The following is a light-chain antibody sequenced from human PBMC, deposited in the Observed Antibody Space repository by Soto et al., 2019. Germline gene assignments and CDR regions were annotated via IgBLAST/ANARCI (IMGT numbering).Light chain of an antibody. CDR2: AAS. V-gene: IGKV1-5*01. CDR1: QSISSW. J-gene: IGKJ5*01. Sequence: IQMTQSSSTLSASVGDRVAITCRASQSISSWLAWYQQKPGKAPKLLIYAASSLQSGVPSRFSGSGSGTEFTLTIGGLQPDDFATYYCQQFNSYPITFGQGTRLEIK. CDR3: QQFNSYPIT.